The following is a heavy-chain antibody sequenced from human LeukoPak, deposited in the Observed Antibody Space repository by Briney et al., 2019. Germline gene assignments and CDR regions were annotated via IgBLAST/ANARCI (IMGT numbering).Heavy chain of an antibody. Sequence: ASVKVSCKASGYTFTGYYMHWVRQAPGQGLEWMGWINPNSGGTNYAQKFQGRVTMTRDTSISTAYMELSRLRSEDTAVYYCARPRYCSGGSCYSRAFDYWGQGTLVTVSS. J-gene: IGHJ4*02. CDR2: INPNSGGT. CDR3: ARPRYCSGGSCYSRAFDY. D-gene: IGHD2-15*01. V-gene: IGHV1-2*02. CDR1: GYTFTGYY.